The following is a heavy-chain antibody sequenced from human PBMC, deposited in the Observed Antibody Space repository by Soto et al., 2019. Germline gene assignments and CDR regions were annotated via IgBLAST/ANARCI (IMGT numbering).Heavy chain of an antibody. V-gene: IGHV1-69*10. CDR3: ATQRRDTIFGVVTLYYGMDV. J-gene: IGHJ6*02. Sequence: ASVKVSCKASGYTFTSYGISWVRQAPGQGLEWMGWIIPFIGNANYAQKFQGRVTITADKSTSTAYMELSSLRSEDTAVYYCATQRRDTIFGVVTLYYGMDVWGQGTTVTVSS. D-gene: IGHD3-3*01. CDR1: GYTFTSYG. CDR2: IIPFIGNA.